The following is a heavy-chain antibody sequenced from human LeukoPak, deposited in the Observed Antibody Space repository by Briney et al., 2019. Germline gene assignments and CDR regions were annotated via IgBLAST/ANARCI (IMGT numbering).Heavy chain of an antibody. J-gene: IGHJ4*02. V-gene: IGHV3-23*01. CDR2: IGDSGGST. CDR1: GFTFSSYA. D-gene: IGHD4-17*01. Sequence: PGGSLRLSCAASGFTFSSYAMNWVRQAPGKGLEWVSAIGDSGGSTYYAASVKGRFTISRDNSKNTLYLQMNSLRAEDTAVYYCANGFDYGDPFDYWGQGTLVTVPS. CDR3: ANGFDYGDPFDY.